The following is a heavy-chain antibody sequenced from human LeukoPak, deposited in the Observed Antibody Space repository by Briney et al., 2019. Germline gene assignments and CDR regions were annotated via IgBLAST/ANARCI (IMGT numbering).Heavy chain of an antibody. CDR2: MNPNSGNT. J-gene: IGHJ4*02. V-gene: IGHV1-8*03. Sequence: ASVKVSCKASGYTFTSYDINWVRQATGQGLEWMGWMNPNSGNTGYAQKFQGRVTITADESTSTAYMELSSLRSEDTAVYYCARDDYVWGSYRYKGSFDYWGQGTLVTVSS. D-gene: IGHD3-16*02. CDR1: GYTFTSYD. CDR3: ARDDYVWGSYRYKGSFDY.